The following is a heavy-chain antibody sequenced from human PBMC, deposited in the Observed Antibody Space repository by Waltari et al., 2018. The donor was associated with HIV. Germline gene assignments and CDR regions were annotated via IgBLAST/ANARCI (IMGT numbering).Heavy chain of an antibody. J-gene: IGHJ6*02. CDR1: GYTFTSYY. CDR3: ANEAITILGVGRGYYGMDV. D-gene: IGHD3-3*01. CDR2: SPPSGCRT. V-gene: IGHV1-46*01. Sequence: QVQLVQSGAEVQKPGASVKVSCKASGYTFTSYYMHWVRQAHDQGIGWMGISPPSGCRTSYKQKRESRFNMHSDPSTRTVYMELSRLRAEDPAVYYCANEAITILGVGRGYYGMDVWGQGTTVTVSS.